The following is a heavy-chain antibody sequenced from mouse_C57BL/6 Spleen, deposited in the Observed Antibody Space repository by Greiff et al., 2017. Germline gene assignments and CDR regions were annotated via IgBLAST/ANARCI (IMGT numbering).Heavy chain of an antibody. V-gene: IGHV5-4*01. CDR3: ARAGGYDGYSWFAY. D-gene: IGHD2-3*01. Sequence: EVQRVESGGGLVKPGGSLKLSCAASGFTFSSYAMSWVRQTPEKRLEWVATISNGGSYTYYPDNVKGRFTISRDNAKNNLYLQMSHLKSEDTAMYYCARAGGYDGYSWFAYWGQGTLVTVSA. CDR1: GFTFSSYA. J-gene: IGHJ3*01. CDR2: ISNGGSYT.